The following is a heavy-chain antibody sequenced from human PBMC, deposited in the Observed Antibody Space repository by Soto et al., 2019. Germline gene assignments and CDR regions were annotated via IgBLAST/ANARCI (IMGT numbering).Heavy chain of an antibody. CDR3: ARDMQLWRRDS. CDR2: INTDGSVA. D-gene: IGHD2-21*01. Sequence: EVQLVESGGGLVQPGESLRLSCAASGLTFRSYWMHWVRQAPGKWLVWVSRINTDGSVAMYLDSVKGRFTISRDNAKNPLYLHMNSLRAEDTAVYYCARDMQLWRRDSGGQGTLVTVSS. V-gene: IGHV3-74*03. CDR1: GLTFRSYW. J-gene: IGHJ4*02.